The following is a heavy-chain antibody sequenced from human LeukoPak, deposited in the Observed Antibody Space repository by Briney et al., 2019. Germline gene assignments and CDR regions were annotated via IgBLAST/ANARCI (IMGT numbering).Heavy chain of an antibody. J-gene: IGHJ4*02. Sequence: ASVKVSCKASGYTFTGNFLHWVRQAPGQGLEWMGIINPSGGSTSYAQKFQGRVTMTRDTSTSTVYMELSSLRSEDTAVYYCARVINHQSGYDQFDYWGQGTLVIVSS. D-gene: IGHD5-12*01. V-gene: IGHV1-46*01. CDR3: ARVINHQSGYDQFDY. CDR1: GYTFTGNF. CDR2: INPSGGST.